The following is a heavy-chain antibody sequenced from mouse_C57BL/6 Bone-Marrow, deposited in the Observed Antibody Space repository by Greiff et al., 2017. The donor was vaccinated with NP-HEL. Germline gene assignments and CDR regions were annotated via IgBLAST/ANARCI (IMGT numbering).Heavy chain of an antibody. CDR3: ARRSRGAMDY. J-gene: IGHJ4*01. CDR2: IYPGDGDT. V-gene: IGHV1-80*01. CDR1: GYAFSSYW. Sequence: QVQLKESGAELVKPGASVKISCKASGYAFSSYWMNWVKQRPGKGLEWIGQIYPGDGDTNYNGKFKGKATLTADKSSSTAYMQLSSLTSEDSAVYFCARRSRGAMDYWGQGTSVTVSS.